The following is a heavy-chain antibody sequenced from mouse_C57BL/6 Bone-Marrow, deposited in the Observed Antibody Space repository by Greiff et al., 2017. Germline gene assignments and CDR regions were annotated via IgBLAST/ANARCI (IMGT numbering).Heavy chain of an antibody. CDR3: ARGYDYDYAMDY. CDR1: GYSFTDYN. J-gene: IGHJ4*01. D-gene: IGHD2-4*01. CDR2: INPNYGTT. Sequence: LEESGPELVKPGASVKISCKASGYSFTDYNMNWVKQSNGKSLEWIGVINPNYGTTSYNQKFKGKATLTVDQSSSTAYMQLNSLTSEDSAVSYCARGYDYDYAMDYWGQGTSVTVSS. V-gene: IGHV1-39*01.